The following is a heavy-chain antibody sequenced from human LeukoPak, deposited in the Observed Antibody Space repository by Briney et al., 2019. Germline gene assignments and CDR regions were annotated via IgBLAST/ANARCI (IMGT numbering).Heavy chain of an antibody. CDR1: GYTFTGYY. V-gene: IGHV1-2*02. Sequence: GASVKVSCKTSGYTFTGYYLHWVRQAPGQGLEWMGWIRPNSGGTKNAQKFQGRVTMTRDTSISTAYMELNRPTSDDTAVYYCATYSNSTLQYYYGLDVWGQGTTVTVSS. CDR3: ATYSNSTLQYYYGLDV. J-gene: IGHJ6*02. D-gene: IGHD6-6*01. CDR2: IRPNSGGT.